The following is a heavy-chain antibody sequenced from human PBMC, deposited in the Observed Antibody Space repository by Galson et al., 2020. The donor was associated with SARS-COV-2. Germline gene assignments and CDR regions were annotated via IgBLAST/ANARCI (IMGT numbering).Heavy chain of an antibody. CDR2: IKEDGSDR. CDR1: GFNFGIYW. J-gene: IGHJ6*02. CDR3: AKEGTLIYGMEV. Sequence: GGSLRLSCTGSGFNFGIYWMTWVRQAPGKGLEWVANIKEDGSDRYYVDSVKGRFTISRDNAKKSMYLQMNSLRTEDTALYYCAKEGTLIYGMEVWGQGTTVTVSS. V-gene: IGHV3-7*03. D-gene: IGHD1-1*01.